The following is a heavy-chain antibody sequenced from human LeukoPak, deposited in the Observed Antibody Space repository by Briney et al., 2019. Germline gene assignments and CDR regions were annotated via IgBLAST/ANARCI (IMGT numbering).Heavy chain of an antibody. J-gene: IGHJ6*02. CDR1: GYTFTCYY. Sequence: GASVKVSCKASGYTFTCYYIHWVRQAPGQGLEWMGIINPSGGSTSYAQKFQGRVTMTRDTSTSTVYMELSSLRSEDTAVYYCARDGEQLAEANNYYYYGMDVWGQGTTVTVSS. CDR2: INPSGGST. D-gene: IGHD6-13*01. V-gene: IGHV1-46*01. CDR3: ARDGEQLAEANNYYYYGMDV.